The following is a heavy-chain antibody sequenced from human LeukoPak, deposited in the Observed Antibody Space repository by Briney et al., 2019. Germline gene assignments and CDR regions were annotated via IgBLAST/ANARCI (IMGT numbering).Heavy chain of an antibody. Sequence: GASVKVACKASGYTFTGYYMHWVRQAPGQGLEWMGWINPNSGGTNYAQKFQGRVTMTRDTSISTAYMELSRLRSDDTAVYYCARTVATIRWFDPWGQGTLVTVSS. J-gene: IGHJ5*02. D-gene: IGHD5-12*01. V-gene: IGHV1-2*02. CDR3: ARTVATIRWFDP. CDR1: GYTFTGYY. CDR2: INPNSGGT.